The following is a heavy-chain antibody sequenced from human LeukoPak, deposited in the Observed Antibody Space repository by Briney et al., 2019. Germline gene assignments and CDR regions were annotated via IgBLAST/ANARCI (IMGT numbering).Heavy chain of an antibody. CDR3: AIIPYDSSAGHYDFDN. CDR2: ISAYNGNT. J-gene: IGHJ3*02. D-gene: IGHD3-22*01. Sequence: ASVKVSCKASGYIFTSYGICWVRQVPGQGREWMGWISAYNGNTNYAQKLQGRVTMTTDTSTSTAYMELRSLRPDDTGVYYCAIIPYDSSAGHYDFDNWGQGTMVTVSS. CDR1: GYIFTSYG. V-gene: IGHV1-18*01.